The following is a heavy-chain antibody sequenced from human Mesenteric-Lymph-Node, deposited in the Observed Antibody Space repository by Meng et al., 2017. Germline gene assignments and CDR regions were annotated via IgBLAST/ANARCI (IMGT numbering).Heavy chain of an antibody. CDR3: ARNYYFDY. CDR2: IYYTGST. V-gene: IGHV4-30-4*01. CDR1: GGSINSGDYY. J-gene: IGHJ4*02. Sequence: QGRRQGAGPGRVKPSQTLSLTCTVSGGSINSGDYYWSWIRQPPGKGLEWIGYIYYTGSTYYNPSLKSRVTISMDTSKNQFSLRLSSVTAADTAVYYCARNYYFDYWGQGTLVTVSS.